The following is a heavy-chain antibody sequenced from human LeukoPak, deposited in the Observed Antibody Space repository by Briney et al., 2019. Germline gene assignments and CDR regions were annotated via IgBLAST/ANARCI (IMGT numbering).Heavy chain of an antibody. CDR1: GGSISSYY. CDR2: INHSGST. CDR3: ARRVDYYDSSGYSRGYFDY. D-gene: IGHD3-22*01. J-gene: IGHJ4*02. Sequence: SETLSLTCTVSGGSISSYYWSWIRQPPGKGLEWIGEINHSGSTNYNPSLKSRVTISVDTSKNQFSLKLSSVTAADTAVYYCARRVDYYDSSGYSRGYFDYWGQGTLVTVSS. V-gene: IGHV4-34*01.